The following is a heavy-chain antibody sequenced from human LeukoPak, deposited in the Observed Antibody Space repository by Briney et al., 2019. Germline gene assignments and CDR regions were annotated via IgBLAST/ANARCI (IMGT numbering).Heavy chain of an antibody. CDR3: ASRDYIDY. Sequence: SGGSLRLSCAVSGFTFSTKSMNWVRQPPGKGLEWVSYITADSGTTYYADSVKGRLTISRDNAKNSLYLQMNSLRDEDTAVYYCASRDYIDYWGQGTLVTVPS. J-gene: IGHJ4*02. V-gene: IGHV3-48*02. CDR1: GFTFSTKS. CDR2: ITADSGTT.